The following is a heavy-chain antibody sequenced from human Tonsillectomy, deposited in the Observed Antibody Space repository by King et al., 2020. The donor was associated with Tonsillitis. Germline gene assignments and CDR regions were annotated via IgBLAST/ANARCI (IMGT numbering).Heavy chain of an antibody. CDR1: GFTFSTYW. V-gene: IGHV3-7*01. J-gene: IGHJ3*02. D-gene: IGHD2-15*01. Sequence: VQLVESGGGLVQPGGSLRLSCAASGFTFSTYWLTWVRQAPGKGLEWVANINRDGSETYYVDSVKGRFTVSRDNAKNSLYLQVNSLRAEDTAIYYCARDSSPALSGSWYDAFDIWGQGTMVTVSS. CDR3: ARDSSPALSGSWYDAFDI. CDR2: INRDGSET.